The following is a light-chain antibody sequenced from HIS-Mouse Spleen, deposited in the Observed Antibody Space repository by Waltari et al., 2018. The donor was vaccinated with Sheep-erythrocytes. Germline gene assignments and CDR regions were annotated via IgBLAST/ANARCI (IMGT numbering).Light chain of an antibody. CDR2: EVS. V-gene: IGLV2-8*01. CDR3: SSYAGSNNWV. Sequence: QSALTQPPSASGSPGQSVTISRTGTSSDVGGYNYVSWYQQHPGKAPKLMIYEVSKRPSGVPDRFSGSKSGNPASLTVSGLQAEYEADYYCSSYAGSNNWVFGGGTKLTVL. J-gene: IGLJ3*02. CDR1: SSDVGGYNY.